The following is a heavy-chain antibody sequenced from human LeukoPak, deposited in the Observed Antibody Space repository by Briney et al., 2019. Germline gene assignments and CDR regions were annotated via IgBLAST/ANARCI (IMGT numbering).Heavy chain of an antibody. Sequence: SETLSLTCTVSGGSITSYYWSWIRQPPGKGLEWIGYVYYSGSTNYNPSLKSRVTISVDTSKNQFSLKLSSVTAADTAVYYCARHQRGNSDAFDIWGQGTVVTVS. D-gene: IGHD4-23*01. V-gene: IGHV4-59*01. J-gene: IGHJ3*02. CDR3: ARHQRGNSDAFDI. CDR1: GGSITSYY. CDR2: VYYSGST.